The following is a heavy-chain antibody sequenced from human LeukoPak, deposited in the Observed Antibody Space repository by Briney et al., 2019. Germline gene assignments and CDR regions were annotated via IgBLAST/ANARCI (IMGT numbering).Heavy chain of an antibody. J-gene: IGHJ6*02. CDR2: IIPIFGTA. CDR3: ARGGGSYLVSFGYYYYYGMDV. CDR1: GGTFSSYA. V-gene: IGHV1-69*13. Sequence: SVKVSCKASGGTFSSYAISWVRQAPGQGLEWMGGIIPIFGTANYAQKFQGRVTITADESTSTAYMELSSLRSEDTAVYYCARGGGSYLVSFGYYYYYGMDVWGQGTTVTVSS. D-gene: IGHD1-26*01.